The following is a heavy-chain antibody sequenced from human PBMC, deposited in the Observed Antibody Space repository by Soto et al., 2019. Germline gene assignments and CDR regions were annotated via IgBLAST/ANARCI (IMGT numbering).Heavy chain of an antibody. CDR1: GNTFTYRY. V-gene: IGHV1-45*02. D-gene: IGHD1-26*01. CDR2: ITPFNGDV. J-gene: IGHJ4*02. Sequence: SVKVSCKALGNTFTYRYLHWVRQAPGQALEWMGWITPFNGDVHYAQKFQERVTITRDRSINTAYMRMSSLRSEDTAMYYCASGGAGSGPFTWELPDHWGQGTLVTVSS. CDR3: ASGGAGSGPFTWELPDH.